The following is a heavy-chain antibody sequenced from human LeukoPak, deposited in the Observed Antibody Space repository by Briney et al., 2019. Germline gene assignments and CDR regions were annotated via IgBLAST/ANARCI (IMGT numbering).Heavy chain of an antibody. CDR2: ISTYNGNT. J-gene: IGHJ4*02. CDR1: GYTFTVYG. V-gene: IGHV1-18*01. D-gene: IGHD4-23*01. Sequence: ASVKVSCKASGYTFTVYGISWVRQAPGQGLEWMGWISTYNGNTNYAQKLQGRVTMTTDTSTSTAYMELISLRSDDTAVYYCARELGYGGTRIDDWGQGALVTVSS. CDR3: ARELGYGGTRIDD.